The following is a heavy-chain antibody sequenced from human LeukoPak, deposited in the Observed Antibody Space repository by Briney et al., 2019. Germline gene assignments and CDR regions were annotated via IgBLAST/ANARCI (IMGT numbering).Heavy chain of an antibody. J-gene: IGHJ4*02. D-gene: IGHD2-21*01. CDR3: ARLMVIANN. CDR1: GGSISSYY. V-gene: IGHV4-59*01. CDR2: IYYSGST. Sequence: PSETLSLTCTVSGGSISSYYWSWIRQPPGKGLEWIGYIYYSGSTNYNPSLKSRVTISVDTSKNQFSLKLSSVTAADTAVYYCARLMVIANNWGQGTLVTVSS.